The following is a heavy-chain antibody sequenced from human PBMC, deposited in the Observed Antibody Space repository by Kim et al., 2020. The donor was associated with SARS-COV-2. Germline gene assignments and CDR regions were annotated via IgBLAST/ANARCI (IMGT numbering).Heavy chain of an antibody. CDR3: ASHRSTMIVVPWYFDL. CDR1: GYSFTSYW. V-gene: IGHV5-51*01. J-gene: IGHJ2*01. Sequence: GESLKISCKGSGYSFTSYWIGWVRQMPGKGLEWMGIIYPGDSDTRYSPSFQGQVTISADKSISTAYLQWSSLKASDTAMYYCASHRSTMIVVPWYFDLWGRGTLVTVSS. D-gene: IGHD3-22*01. CDR2: IYPGDSDT.